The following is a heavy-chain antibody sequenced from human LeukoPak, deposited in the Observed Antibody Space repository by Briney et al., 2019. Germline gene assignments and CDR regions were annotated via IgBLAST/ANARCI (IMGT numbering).Heavy chain of an antibody. CDR2: IYTSGST. Sequence: SETLSLTCTVSDGSISSDYWTWIRQPAGKGLEWIGRIYTSGSTNYNPSLKSRVTMSVDTSKNQLSLKLTSVTAADTAVYYCARGSSWYDYWGQGILVTVSS. CDR1: DGSISSDY. J-gene: IGHJ4*02. D-gene: IGHD6-13*01. V-gene: IGHV4-4*07. CDR3: ARGSSWYDY.